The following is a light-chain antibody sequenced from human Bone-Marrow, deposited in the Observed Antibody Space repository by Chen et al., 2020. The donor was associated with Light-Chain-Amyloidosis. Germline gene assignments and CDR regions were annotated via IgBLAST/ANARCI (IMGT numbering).Light chain of an antibody. CDR2: GKN. CDR1: SLRGYY. CDR3: DDRDSSYRWV. J-gene: IGLJ3*02. V-gene: IGLV3-19*01. Sequence: SSELTQDPVVSVALGQTVTITCRGDSLRGYYASWYQQKPGQAPVLVLFGKNNRPSGLPDRFSDSTSGHPASVTSSGAQAEEAAHCYCDDRDSSYRWVFGGGTKLTVL.